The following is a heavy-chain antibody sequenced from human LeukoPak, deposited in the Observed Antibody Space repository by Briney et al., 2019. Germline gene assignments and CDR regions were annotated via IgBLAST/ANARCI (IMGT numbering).Heavy chain of an antibody. V-gene: IGHV4-4*02. CDR2: IYHSGST. Sequence: SETLSLTCAVSGGSISSSNWWSWVRQPPGKGLEWIGEIYHSGSTNYNPSLKSRVTISVDTSKNQFSLKLSSVTAADTAVYYCARVVGGPYYYYYMDVWGKGTTVTVSS. CDR1: GGSISSSNW. J-gene: IGHJ6*03. D-gene: IGHD3-10*01. CDR3: ARVVGGPYYYYYMDV.